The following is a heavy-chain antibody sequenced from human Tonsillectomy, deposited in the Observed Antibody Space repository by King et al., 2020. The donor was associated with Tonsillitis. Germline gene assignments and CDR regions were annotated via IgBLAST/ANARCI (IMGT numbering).Heavy chain of an antibody. J-gene: IGHJ4*02. D-gene: IGHD6-19*01. CDR3: ARFWGSTGWLFPFDY. CDR1: GFTFDDYG. V-gene: IGHV3-20*04. CDR2: INWNGGST. Sequence: VQLVESGGGVVRPGGSLRLSCAASGFTFDDYGMSWVRQAPGKGLEWVSGINWNGGSTGYAGSVKGRFIISRDNAKNSLYLQINSLRAEDTALYYCARFWGSTGWLFPFDYWGQGTLVTVSS.